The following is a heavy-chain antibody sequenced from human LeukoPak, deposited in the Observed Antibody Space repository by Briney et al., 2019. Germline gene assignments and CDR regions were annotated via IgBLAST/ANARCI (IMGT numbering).Heavy chain of an antibody. Sequence: GGSLRLSCAASGFTFSSYAMHWVRQAPGKGLEWVAVILYDGSNKYYADSVKGRFTISRDNSKNTLYLQMNSLRAEDTAVYYCAREGHTSGAVFDYWGQGTLVTVSS. V-gene: IGHV3-30*01. CDR3: AREGHTSGAVFDY. CDR1: GFTFSSYA. J-gene: IGHJ4*02. CDR2: ILYDGSNK.